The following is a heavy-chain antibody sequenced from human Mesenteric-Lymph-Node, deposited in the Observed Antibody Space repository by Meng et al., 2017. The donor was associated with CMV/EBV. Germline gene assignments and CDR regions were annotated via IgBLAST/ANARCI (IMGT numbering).Heavy chain of an antibody. Sequence: SETLSPTCAVYGASFIGFDWSWIRQPPGKGMEWIGEINHSGSTNSNPSLKSRVTISVDTSKNQFSLKLSSVTAADTAVYYCARGKRGYSYGLVDYWGQGTLVTVSS. D-gene: IGHD5-18*01. V-gene: IGHV4-34*01. CDR3: ARGKRGYSYGLVDY. J-gene: IGHJ4*02. CDR1: GASFIGFD. CDR2: INHSGST.